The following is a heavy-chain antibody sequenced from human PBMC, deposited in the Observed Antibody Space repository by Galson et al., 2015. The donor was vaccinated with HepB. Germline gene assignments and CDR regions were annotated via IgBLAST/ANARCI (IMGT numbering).Heavy chain of an antibody. CDR2: MNRNSGNA. CDR3: ARGQLTAMGGFQLTHVES. Sequence: SVRVSCKASGYIFTSYDINWVRQAPGQGLEWMGWMNRNSGNAGYALKFEGIVTMTRSTSMTTAHMEVSRLRSEDTAVYYCARGQLTAMGGFQLTHVESWGQGTLVTVSS. V-gene: IGHV1-8*01. CDR1: GYIFTSYD. D-gene: IGHD1-1*01. J-gene: IGHJ4*02.